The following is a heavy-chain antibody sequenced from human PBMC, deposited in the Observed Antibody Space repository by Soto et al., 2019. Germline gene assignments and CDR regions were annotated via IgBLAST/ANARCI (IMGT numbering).Heavy chain of an antibody. D-gene: IGHD2-21*01. J-gene: IGHJ6*03. V-gene: IGHV4-34*01. CDR3: ARGGISHWAYFYYMDV. CDR1: GGSFSGYY. Sequence: SSETLSLTCAVYGGSFSGYYWSWIRQPPGKGLEWIGEINHSGSTNYNPSLKSRVTISVDTSKNQYSLKLNSVTAADTATYYCARGGISHWAYFYYMDVWDRGTTVTVSS. CDR2: INHSGST.